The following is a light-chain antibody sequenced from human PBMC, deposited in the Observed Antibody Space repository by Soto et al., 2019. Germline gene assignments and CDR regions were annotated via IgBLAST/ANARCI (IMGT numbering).Light chain of an antibody. CDR2: GAS. CDR3: XQYGXXPLYT. V-gene: IGKV3-20*01. Sequence: EIVLTQSPGTLSLSPGERATLSCRASQSVSSSYLAWYQQKPGQAPRLLIYGASSRATDIPDRFSGSGSGTDFTLTISRLXPXDFXVYYXXQYGXXPLYTFGQGTKLEIK. J-gene: IGKJ2*01. CDR1: QSVSSSY.